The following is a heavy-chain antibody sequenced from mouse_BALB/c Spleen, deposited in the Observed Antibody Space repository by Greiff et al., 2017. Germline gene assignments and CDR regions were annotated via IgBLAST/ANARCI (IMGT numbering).Heavy chain of an antibody. V-gene: IGHV5-15*02. D-gene: IGHD2-14*01. CDR3: ARFYRSYAMDY. J-gene: IGHJ4*01. Sequence: DVQLVESGGGLVQPGGSRKLSCAASGFTFSDYGMAWVRQAPGKGPEWVAFISNLAYSIYYADTVTGRFTISRENAKNTLYLEMSSLRSEDTAMYYCARFYRSYAMDYWGQGTSVTVSS. CDR2: ISNLAYSI. CDR1: GFTFSDYG.